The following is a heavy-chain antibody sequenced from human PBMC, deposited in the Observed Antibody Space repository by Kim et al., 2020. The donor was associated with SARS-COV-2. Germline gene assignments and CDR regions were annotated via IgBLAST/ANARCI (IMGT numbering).Heavy chain of an antibody. V-gene: IGHV3-11*05. D-gene: IGHD3-3*01. J-gene: IGHJ4*02. CDR3: ARARPLRFLEWLFGEFDS. CDR1: GFTFTDYY. Sequence: GGSLRLSCAGSGFTFTDYYMSWIRQAPGKGLELVSYISSTNSYTNYADSVRGRFTISRDNTRNSLFLQMNSLRADDTGVYFCARARPLRFLEWLFGEFDSWGQGTLVTVSS. CDR2: ISSTNSYT.